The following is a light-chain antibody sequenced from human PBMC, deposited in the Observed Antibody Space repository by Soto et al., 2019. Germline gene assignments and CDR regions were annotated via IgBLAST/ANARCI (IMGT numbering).Light chain of an antibody. J-gene: IGKJ1*01. CDR1: QTISSW. Sequence: DIQMTQSPSTLSGSVGGRVTITCRASQTISSWLAWYQQKPGKAPKLLIYNASTLQSGVPSRFSGSGSGTDFTLTISSLQPDDFATYYCQHDNSYPEAFGQGTKVDI. CDR3: QHDNSYPEA. V-gene: IGKV1-5*03. CDR2: NAS.